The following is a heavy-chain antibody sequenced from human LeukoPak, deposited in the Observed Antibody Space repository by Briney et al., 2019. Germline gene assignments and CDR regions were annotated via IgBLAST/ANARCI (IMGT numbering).Heavy chain of an antibody. D-gene: IGHD3-22*01. CDR2: IDWDDDK. CDR3: ARTDYYDSSGYYYVSY. Sequence: SGPTLVNPTQTLTLTCTFSGFSLSTSGMCVSWIRQPPGKALEWLARIDWDDDKYYSTSLKTRLTISKDTSKNQVVLTMTNMDPVGTATYYCARTDYYDSSGYYYVSYWGQGTLVTVSS. V-gene: IGHV2-70*11. CDR1: GFSLSTSGMC. J-gene: IGHJ4*02.